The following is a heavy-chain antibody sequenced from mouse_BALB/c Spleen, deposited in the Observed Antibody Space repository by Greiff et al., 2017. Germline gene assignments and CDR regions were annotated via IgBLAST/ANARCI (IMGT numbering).Heavy chain of an antibody. Sequence: VQLKESGPELVKPGASVKVSCKASGYAFTSYNMYWVKQSHGKSLEWIGYIDPYNGGTSYNQKFKGKATLTVDKSSSTAYMHLNSLTSEDSAVYYCARRRYGNPGDYFDYWGQGTTLTGSS. V-gene: IGHV1S135*01. J-gene: IGHJ2*01. CDR1: GYAFTSYN. D-gene: IGHD2-1*01. CDR3: ARRRYGNPGDYFDY. CDR2: IDPYNGGT.